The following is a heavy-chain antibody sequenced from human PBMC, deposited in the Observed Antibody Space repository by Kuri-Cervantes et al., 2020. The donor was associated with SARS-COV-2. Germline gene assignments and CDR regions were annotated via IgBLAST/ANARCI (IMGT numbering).Heavy chain of an antibody. CDR1: GGTFSSYA. CDR3: ALGYWGSGYPRYYYYMDV. J-gene: IGHJ6*03. Sequence: SVKVSCKASGGTFSSYAISWVRQAPGQGLEWMGGIIPVLGTANYAPNFQGRVTITADESTSTAYMELSSLRSGDTAVYYCALGYWGSGYPRYYYYMDVWGKGTTVTVSS. CDR2: IIPVLGTA. D-gene: IGHD3-22*01. V-gene: IGHV1-69*13.